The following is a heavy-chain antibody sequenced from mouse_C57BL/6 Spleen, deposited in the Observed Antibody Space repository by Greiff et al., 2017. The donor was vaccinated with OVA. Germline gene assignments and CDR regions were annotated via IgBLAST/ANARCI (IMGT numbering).Heavy chain of an antibody. Sequence: VQLQQSGPELVKPGASVKIPCKASGYTFTDYNMEWVKQSHGKSLEWIGDINPNNGGTIYNQKFKGKATLTVDKSSSTAYMELRSLTSEDTAVYYCARRYYYGRAMYYWGQGTSVTVSS. CDR1: GYTFTDYN. D-gene: IGHD1-1*01. J-gene: IGHJ4*01. CDR2: INPNNGGT. CDR3: ARRYYYGRAMYY. V-gene: IGHV1-18*01.